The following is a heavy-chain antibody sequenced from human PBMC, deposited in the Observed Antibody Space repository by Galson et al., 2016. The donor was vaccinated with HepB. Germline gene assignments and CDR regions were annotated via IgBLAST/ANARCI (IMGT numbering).Heavy chain of an antibody. V-gene: IGHV3-9*01. CDR3: ARRSSKIRARHRFFDL. Sequence: SLRLSCATSGFTFDDYAMHWVRQAPGKGLEWVSGISWASRSIDYVDSVKGRFTISRDNANTSLYLQMDSLRPDDTAFYFCARRSSKIRARHRFFDLWGRGTLVTVSS. D-gene: IGHD3-3*01. J-gene: IGHJ2*01. CDR1: GFTFDDYA. CDR2: ISWASRSI.